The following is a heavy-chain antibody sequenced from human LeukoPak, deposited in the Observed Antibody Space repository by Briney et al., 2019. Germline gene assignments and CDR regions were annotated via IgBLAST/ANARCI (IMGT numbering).Heavy chain of an antibody. Sequence: ASVKVSCKASGYTFTTSGISWVRQAPGQGLEWIGWVSPYNGNTNYAQKVQGRVTMTTDTSTSTAHMELRTLRSDDTAVYYCARGLGATTFADFDYWGQGTLVTVSS. J-gene: IGHJ4*02. D-gene: IGHD1-26*01. CDR3: ARGLGATTFADFDY. CDR2: VSPYNGNT. CDR1: GYTFTTSG. V-gene: IGHV1-18*01.